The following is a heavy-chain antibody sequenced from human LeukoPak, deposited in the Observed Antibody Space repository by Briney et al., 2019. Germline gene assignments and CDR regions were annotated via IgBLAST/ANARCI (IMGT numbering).Heavy chain of an antibody. D-gene: IGHD5-18*01. CDR1: GGSITSHH. V-gene: IGHV4-59*11. CDR3: ARDQDTFWFDP. Sequence: SETLSLTCTVSGGSITSHHWSWIRQPPGKGLEWIAYIYSTGSTDYNPSLKSRVTISVDTSRNQFSLKLSSVTAADTAAYYCARDQDTFWFDPWGQGTLVTVSS. J-gene: IGHJ5*02. CDR2: IYSTGST.